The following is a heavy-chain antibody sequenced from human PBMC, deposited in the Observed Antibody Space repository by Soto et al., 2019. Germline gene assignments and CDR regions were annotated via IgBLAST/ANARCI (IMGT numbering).Heavy chain of an antibody. CDR1: GYSISTYW. V-gene: IGHV3-7*01. CDR2: VKQDGSEE. J-gene: IGHJ4*02. Sequence: EVQLVESGGGLVQPGGSLRLSCAASGYSISTYWMSWVRQAPGKGLEWVANVKQDGSEEYYVDSVKGRFTISRDNAKNSLYLQMNSLRAEDTAVSYCAALDTAMVKTAGYWGQGTLVTVSS. D-gene: IGHD5-18*01. CDR3: AALDTAMVKTAGY.